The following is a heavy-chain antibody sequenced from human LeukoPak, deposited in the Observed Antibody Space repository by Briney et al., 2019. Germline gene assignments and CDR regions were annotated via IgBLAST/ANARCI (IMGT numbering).Heavy chain of an antibody. CDR3: AREVDYYDSSGPGWFDH. CDR2: ITTSSSYT. Sequence: GGSLRLSCAASGFSFSSYNMDWVRQTPGKGLEWFSSITTSSSYTFYADSVKGRFTISRDNAKNSLYLQMDSLRAEDTAVYYCAREVDYYDSSGPGWFDHWGQGTLVTVSS. D-gene: IGHD3-22*01. CDR1: GFSFSSYN. J-gene: IGHJ5*02. V-gene: IGHV3-21*01.